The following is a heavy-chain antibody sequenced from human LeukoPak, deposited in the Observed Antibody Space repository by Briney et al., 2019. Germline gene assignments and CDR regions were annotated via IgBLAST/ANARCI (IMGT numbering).Heavy chain of an antibody. J-gene: IGHJ4*02. CDR1: GGSFSGYY. Sequence: PSETLSLTCAVYGGSFSGYYWSWIRQPPGKGLEWIGEINHSRSTNYNPSLKSRVTISVDTSKNQFSLKLSSVTAADTAVYYCARDLGNLDCPQCIGYWGQGTLVTVSS. D-gene: IGHD3-9*01. CDR3: ARDLGNLDCPQCIGY. V-gene: IGHV4-34*01. CDR2: INHSRST.